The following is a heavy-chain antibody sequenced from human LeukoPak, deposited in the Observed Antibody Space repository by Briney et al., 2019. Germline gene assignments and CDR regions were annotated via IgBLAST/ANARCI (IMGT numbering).Heavy chain of an antibody. J-gene: IGHJ3*02. Sequence: PGGSLRLSCAASGFTFSSYSMNWVRQAPGKGLEWVSSISSSSSYIYYADSVKGRFTISRDNAKNSLYLQMNSLRAEDTALYHCARDHYGDYESGAFDIWGQGTMVTVSS. CDR1: GFTFSSYS. CDR2: ISSSSSYI. V-gene: IGHV3-21*04. D-gene: IGHD4-17*01. CDR3: ARDHYGDYESGAFDI.